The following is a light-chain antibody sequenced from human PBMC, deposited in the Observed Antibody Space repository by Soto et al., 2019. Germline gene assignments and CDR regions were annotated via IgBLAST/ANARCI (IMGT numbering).Light chain of an antibody. CDR3: QTWGSDLSVV. Sequence: QSVLTQSPSASASLGASVKLTCTLSSGHSNYAIAWHQQQPEKGPRYLMKLNSDGSHNKGDGIPDRFSGSSSGAERYLTISSLQSEDEADYYCQTWGSDLSVVFGGGTKVTVL. CDR1: SGHSNYA. J-gene: IGLJ2*01. CDR2: LNSDGSH. V-gene: IGLV4-69*01.